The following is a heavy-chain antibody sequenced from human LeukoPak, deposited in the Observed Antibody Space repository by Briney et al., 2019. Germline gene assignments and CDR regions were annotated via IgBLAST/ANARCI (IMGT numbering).Heavy chain of an antibody. D-gene: IGHD3-22*01. J-gene: IGHJ5*02. CDR1: GYTFTSYG. CDR2: ISAYNGNT. CDR3: ARTLGPYYYDTSGYP. Sequence: ASVKVSCKASGYTFTSYGISWVRQAPGQGLEWMGWISAYNGNTNYAQKFQGRVTMTRNTSISTAYMELSSLRSEDTAVYFCARTLGPYYYDTSGYPWGQGTLVIVSS. V-gene: IGHV1-18*01.